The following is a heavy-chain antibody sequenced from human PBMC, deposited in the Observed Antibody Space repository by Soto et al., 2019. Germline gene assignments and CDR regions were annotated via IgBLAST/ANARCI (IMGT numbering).Heavy chain of an antibody. CDR3: AKYNCDAGTCYSFTGWYHYAMDV. D-gene: IGHD2-15*01. J-gene: IGHJ6*02. V-gene: IGHV5-51*03. CDR1: GYTFTDYW. CDR2: IYPGDSDT. Sequence: PGESLKISCKTSGYTFTDYWIGWVRQMPGKGLEWVGIIYPGDSDTRYNPSFRGLVTISADTSISTAYLKWSSLKASDSAMYYCAKYNCDAGTCYSFTGWYHYAMDVRGQGTTVTVSS.